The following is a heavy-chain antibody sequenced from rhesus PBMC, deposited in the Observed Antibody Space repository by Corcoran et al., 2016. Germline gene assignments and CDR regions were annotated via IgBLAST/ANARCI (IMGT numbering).Heavy chain of an antibody. J-gene: IGHJ4*01. CDR2: IYWDDDT. Sequence: QVTLKESGPALVKPTQTITLTFTFSGFSLTTIGMGVGWLRQPPATALEWLALIYWDDDTRYNSFLRSRLTISRDTSKSQVVLTMTDMDPVDTATYYCARRRSSGWPVGYYFDYWGQGLLVTVSS. CDR3: ARRRSSGWPVGYYFDY. CDR1: GFSLTTIGMG. V-gene: IGHV2-174*01. D-gene: IGHD6-31*01.